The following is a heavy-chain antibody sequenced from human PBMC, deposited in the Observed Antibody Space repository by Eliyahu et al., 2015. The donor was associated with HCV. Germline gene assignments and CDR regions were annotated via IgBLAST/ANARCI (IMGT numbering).Heavy chain of an antibody. CDR1: GFXFSTSA. V-gene: IGHV3-33*06. CDR3: AKPWELLHYYFDF. CDR2: IWFDGSNE. Sequence: QVQLVESGGGVVQPGTSLRLSCAASGFXFSTSAMPWXRQAPGKGLGWVAVIWFDGSNEYYADSVKGRFTISRDNSKNTLYLQMNSVRAEDTAVYYCAKPWELLHYYFDFWGQGALVTVSS. J-gene: IGHJ4*02. D-gene: IGHD1-26*01.